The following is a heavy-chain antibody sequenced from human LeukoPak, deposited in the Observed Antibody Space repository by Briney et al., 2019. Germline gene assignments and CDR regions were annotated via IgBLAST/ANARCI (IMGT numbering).Heavy chain of an antibody. D-gene: IGHD2-2*01. CDR1: GYTFTNYG. J-gene: IGHJ4*02. CDR3: ATVIGGGYQLLLGFDY. Sequence: GASVKVSCKASGYTFTNYGISWVRQAPGQRLEWMGGFDPEDGETIYAQKFQGRVTMTEDTSTDTAYMELSSLRSEDTAVYYCATVIGGGYQLLLGFDYWGQGTLVTVSS. V-gene: IGHV1-24*01. CDR2: FDPEDGET.